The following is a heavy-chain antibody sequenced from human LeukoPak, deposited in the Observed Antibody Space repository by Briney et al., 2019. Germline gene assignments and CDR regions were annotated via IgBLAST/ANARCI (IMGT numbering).Heavy chain of an antibody. CDR1: GYTFTGYY. J-gene: IGHJ4*02. CDR3: VSGLSTSRYFDWSYFDY. Sequence: ASVKVSCKTSGYTFTGYYLHWVRQAPGRGLEWMGWINPNSGDTHSAQNFRGRVTMTRDTSISTAYMELSRLRSDDTAVYYCVSGLSTSRYFDWSYFDYWGQGTLVTVSS. D-gene: IGHD3-9*01. CDR2: INPNSGDT. V-gene: IGHV1-2*02.